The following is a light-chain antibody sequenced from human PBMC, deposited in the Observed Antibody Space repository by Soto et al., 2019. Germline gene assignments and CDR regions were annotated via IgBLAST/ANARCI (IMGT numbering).Light chain of an antibody. V-gene: IGKV3-15*01. CDR3: QQYNNWLLI. CDR1: QSVSSN. CDR2: DAS. J-gene: IGKJ4*01. Sequence: EIVMTQSPATLSVSPGERATLSCRASQSVSSNLAWYQQKPGQTPRLLIYDASSRATGIPARFSGSGSGTDFTLTISLLQSEDFAVDYCQQYNNWLLIFVGGTNVEIK.